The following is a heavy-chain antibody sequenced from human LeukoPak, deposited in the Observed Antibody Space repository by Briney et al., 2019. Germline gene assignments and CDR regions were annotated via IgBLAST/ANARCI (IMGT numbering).Heavy chain of an antibody. CDR3: ARTTYNDFWSGYSRYYYHYMDV. CDR2: IRIKSFGETT. V-gene: IGHV3-49*04. CDR1: GFTFGDYA. D-gene: IGHD3-3*01. J-gene: IGHJ6*03. Sequence: PGGSLRLSCIASGFTFGDYAVSWVRQAPGKGLEWVGFIRIKSFGETTEYAAYVKGRFTISRDNSKSIAYLQMNSLKTEDTAVYYCARTTYNDFWSGYSRYYYHYMDVWGQGTTVTVSS.